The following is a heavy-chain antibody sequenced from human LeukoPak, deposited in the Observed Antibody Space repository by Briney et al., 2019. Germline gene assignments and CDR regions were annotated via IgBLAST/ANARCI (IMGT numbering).Heavy chain of an antibody. CDR2: IVVGSGNT. V-gene: IGHV1-58*01. D-gene: IGHD2-2*01. J-gene: IGHJ6*02. CDR1: GFTFTSSA. Sequence: SVNVSCKASGFTFTSSAVQWVRQARGQRLEWIGWIVVGSGNTNYAQKFQERATITRDMSTSTAYMELSSLRSEDTAVYYCAGSYCSSTSCHQPYYYYGMDVWGQGTTVTVSS. CDR3: AGSYCSSTSCHQPYYYYGMDV.